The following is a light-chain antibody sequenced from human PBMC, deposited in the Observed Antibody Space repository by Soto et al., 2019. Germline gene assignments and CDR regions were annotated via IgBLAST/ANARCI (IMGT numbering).Light chain of an antibody. V-gene: IGKV3-11*01. CDR2: DTS. J-gene: IGKJ5*01. CDR3: QQYSSPPS. CDR1: ESVGNY. Sequence: EVLLTQSPAALSLSPGERATLSCRASESVGNYVAWYQHKPGQGPRLLIYDTSDRAAGVPARFSGSGSGTDFTLTISGLAPEDFAVYYCQQYSSPPSVGQGTRLEN.